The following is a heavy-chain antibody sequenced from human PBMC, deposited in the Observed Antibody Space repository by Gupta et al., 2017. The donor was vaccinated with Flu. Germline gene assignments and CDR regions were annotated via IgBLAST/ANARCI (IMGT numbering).Heavy chain of an antibody. CDR1: GFTFSSYG. J-gene: IGHJ4*02. CDR3: AKDPRWRGCSGGSCYSNPDY. V-gene: IGHV3-30*18. D-gene: IGHD2-15*01. CDR2: ISYDGSNK. Sequence: QVQLVESGGGVVQPGRSLRLSCAASGFTFSSYGMHGVRQAPGKGLEWVAVISYDGSNKYYADSVKGRFTISRDNSKNTLYLQMNSLRAEDTAVYYCAKDPRWRGCSGGSCYSNPDYWGQGTLVTVSS.